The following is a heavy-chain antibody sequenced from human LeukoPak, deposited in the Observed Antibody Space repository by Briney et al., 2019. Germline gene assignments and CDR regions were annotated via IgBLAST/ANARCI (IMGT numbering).Heavy chain of an antibody. CDR1: GDSISSYY. J-gene: IGHJ5*02. V-gene: IGHV4-59*08. D-gene: IGHD2-21*02. CDR3: ARRAYCGGDCWWFDP. CDR2: IYYSGST. Sequence: SSETLSLTCTVSGDSISSYYWSWIRQPPGKGLEWIGYIYYSGSTKYNPSLKSRVTISVDTSKNQFSLKLSSVTAADTAVYYCARRAYCGGDCWWFDPWGQGTLVTVSS.